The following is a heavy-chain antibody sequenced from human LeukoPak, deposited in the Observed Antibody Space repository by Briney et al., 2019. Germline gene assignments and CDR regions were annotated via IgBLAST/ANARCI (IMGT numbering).Heavy chain of an antibody. V-gene: IGHV1-18*01. CDR1: GYTFRNYG. CDR3: ARESGSGQLDY. J-gene: IGHJ4*02. Sequence: ASVKVSCKASGYTFRNYGLTWVRQAPGQGLEWMGWINASNGNTNYAQNFKGRATMMTDTSTGTAYMELRSLRSGDTGVYFCARESGSGQLDYWGQGTLVTVSS. D-gene: IGHD6-19*01. CDR2: INASNGNT.